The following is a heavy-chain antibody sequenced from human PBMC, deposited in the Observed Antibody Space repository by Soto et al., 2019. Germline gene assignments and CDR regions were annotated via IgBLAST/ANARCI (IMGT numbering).Heavy chain of an antibody. D-gene: IGHD3-10*01. Sequence: GGSLRLSCTASGFTFGDYAMSWFRQAPGKGLEWVGFIRSKAYGGTTEYAASVKGRFTISRDDSKSIAYLQMNSLKTEDTAVYYCTRGPGDYGSGSYKNWFDPWGQGTLVTVSS. CDR2: IRSKAYGGTT. CDR3: TRGPGDYGSGSYKNWFDP. V-gene: IGHV3-49*03. CDR1: GFTFGDYA. J-gene: IGHJ5*02.